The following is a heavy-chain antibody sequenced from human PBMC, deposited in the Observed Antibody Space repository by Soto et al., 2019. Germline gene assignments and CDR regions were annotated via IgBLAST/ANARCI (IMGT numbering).Heavy chain of an antibody. Sequence: QVQLQESGSGLVKASQTLSLTCAVSGASLSRGSHSWSWIRQPPGKGLEWIGYTYHSGDAYYDPAFKRRVTISLDRSKNQFSLRMTSVTAADTAVYYCASLFSSNSFHFDYWGQGILVTVST. V-gene: IGHV4-30-2*01. CDR1: GASLSRGSHS. CDR3: ASLFSSNSFHFDY. J-gene: IGHJ4*02. D-gene: IGHD6-13*01. CDR2: TYHSGDA.